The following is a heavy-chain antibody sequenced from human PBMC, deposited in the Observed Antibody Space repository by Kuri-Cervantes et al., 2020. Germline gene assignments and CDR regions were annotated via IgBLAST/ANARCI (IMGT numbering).Heavy chain of an antibody. CDR2: ISYDGSNK. CDR3: ARDIPPTGGNIFQWVYYGMDV. D-gene: IGHD2-15*01. Sequence: GESLKISCAASGFTFSSYSMNWVRQAPGKGLEWVAVISYDGSNKYYADSVKGRFTISRDNSKNTLYLQMNSLRAEDTAVYYCARDIPPTGGNIFQWVYYGMDVWGQGTTVTVSS. J-gene: IGHJ6*02. CDR1: GFTFSSYS. V-gene: IGHV3-30*03.